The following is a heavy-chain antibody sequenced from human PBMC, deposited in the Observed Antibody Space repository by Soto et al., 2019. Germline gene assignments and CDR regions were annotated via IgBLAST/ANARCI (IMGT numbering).Heavy chain of an antibody. V-gene: IGHV1-8*01. D-gene: IGHD6-13*01. CDR1: GYTFTSYD. CDR3: AVAVMDLYSSSWYGGQEREWFDP. J-gene: IGHJ5*02. CDR2: MNPNSGKT. Sequence: ASVKVSCKDSGYTFTSYDINWVRQATGQGLEWMGWMNPNSGKTGYAQKFQGRVTMTRNTSISTAYMELSSLRSEDTAVDYCAVAVMDLYSSSWYGGQEREWFDPWGEVILFTISS.